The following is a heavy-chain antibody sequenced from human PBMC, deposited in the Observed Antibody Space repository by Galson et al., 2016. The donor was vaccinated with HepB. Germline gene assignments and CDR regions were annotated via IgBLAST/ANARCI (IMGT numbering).Heavy chain of an antibody. Sequence: LEWVAVIWYDGSAKYYADSVKGRFTISRDNSKNTLYLQMNSLRPEDTAVYYCATPVGTTGTDYWGQGTLVTVSS. D-gene: IGHD1-1*01. J-gene: IGHJ4*02. V-gene: IGHV3-33*01. CDR2: IWYDGSAK. CDR3: ATPVGTTGTDY.